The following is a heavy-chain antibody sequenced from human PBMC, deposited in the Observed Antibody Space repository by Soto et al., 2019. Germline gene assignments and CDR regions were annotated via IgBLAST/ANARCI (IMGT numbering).Heavy chain of an antibody. V-gene: IGHV4-59*01. J-gene: IGHJ6*02. Sequence: SETLSLTCTVSGGSISSYYWSWIRQPPGKGLEWIGYIYYSGSTNYNPSLKSRVTISVDTSKNQFSLKLSSVTAADTAVYYCARDSCPYDRSGYTLCGMDVWGQGTTVTVSS. CDR2: IYYSGST. CDR3: ARDSCPYDRSGYTLCGMDV. CDR1: GGSISSYY. D-gene: IGHD3-22*01.